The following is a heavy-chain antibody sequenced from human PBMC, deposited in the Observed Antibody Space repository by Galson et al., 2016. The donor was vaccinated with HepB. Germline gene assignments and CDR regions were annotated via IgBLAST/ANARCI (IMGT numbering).Heavy chain of an antibody. V-gene: IGHV1-46*02. CDR2: IKPSGGNT. Sequence: SLKVSCKASGYTFNTYNMHWVRQAPGQGLEWVGFIKPSGGNTIYAQKFQDRITMSRDTSTSTVYMELISLRSEDTAVYCCARELDHSCYFDYWGQGTLLTVSS. D-gene: IGHD1-14*01. CDR1: GYTFNTYN. CDR3: ARELDHSCYFDY. J-gene: IGHJ4*02.